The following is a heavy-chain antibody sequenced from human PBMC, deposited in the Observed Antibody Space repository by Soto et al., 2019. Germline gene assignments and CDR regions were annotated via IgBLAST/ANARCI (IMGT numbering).Heavy chain of an antibody. CDR1: GFTFSSYA. CDR3: SRGDYGDYVIHH. Sequence: PGRSLRLSCAASGFTFSSYAMHWVRQAPGKGLEWVAVISYDGSNKYYADSVKGRFTISRDNSKSTLYLQMNSLRAEDTAVYYCSRGDYGDYVIHHWGQGTLVTVS. V-gene: IGHV3-30-3*01. J-gene: IGHJ1*01. CDR2: ISYDGSNK. D-gene: IGHD4-17*01.